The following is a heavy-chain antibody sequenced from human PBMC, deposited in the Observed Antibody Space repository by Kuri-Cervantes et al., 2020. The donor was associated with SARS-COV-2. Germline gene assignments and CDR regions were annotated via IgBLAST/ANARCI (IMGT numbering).Heavy chain of an antibody. J-gene: IGHJ2*01. CDR2: ISYRGST. Sequence: SETLSLTCTVSGGSISSYFWSWIRQSPGKGLEWMGDISYRGSTKYNPSLKSRVTISVDTSKNQFSLKLSSVTAADTAVYYCAREPPGWLRNSGENWYFDLWGRGTLVTVSS. D-gene: IGHD5-12*01. CDR1: GGSISSYF. V-gene: IGHV4-59*01. CDR3: AREPPGWLRNSGENWYFDL.